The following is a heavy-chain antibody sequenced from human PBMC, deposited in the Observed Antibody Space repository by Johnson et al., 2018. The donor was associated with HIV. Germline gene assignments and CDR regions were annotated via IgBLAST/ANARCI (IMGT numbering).Heavy chain of an antibody. CDR2: ISGSGRTR. J-gene: IGHJ3*01. V-gene: IGHV3-11*04. CDR1: GISFSDYY. CDR3: AAGGAFDL. D-gene: IGHD3-10*01. Sequence: QVQVLESGGGLVKPGGSLRLSCAASGISFSDYYMSWVRQAPGKGLECISCISGSGRTRYYADSVKGRFTISRDNAKNSLYLQMNSLRAEDTARYYCAAGGAFDLWGQGTMVTVSS.